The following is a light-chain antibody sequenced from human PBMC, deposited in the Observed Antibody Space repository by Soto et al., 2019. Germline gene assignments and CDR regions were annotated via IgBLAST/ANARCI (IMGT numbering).Light chain of an antibody. CDR2: VSS. CDR3: QHYNGTPPFT. V-gene: IGKV3-20*01. Sequence: EIVLTQSPGTLSLSPGERATLSCRASHSVSSTYLAWYQQKLGQAPRLLIYVSSTRATGIPDRFSGIGSGTVATIQIRRLELEDLAVYYFQHYNGTPPFTFGPGTRVDIK. J-gene: IGKJ3*01. CDR1: HSVSSTY.